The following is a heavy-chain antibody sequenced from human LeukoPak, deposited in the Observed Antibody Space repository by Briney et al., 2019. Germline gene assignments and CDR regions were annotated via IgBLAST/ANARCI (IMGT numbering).Heavy chain of an antibody. CDR3: ARHGASGSYLYYFDY. V-gene: IGHV4-59*08. CDR2: VYYSGST. D-gene: IGHD1-26*01. J-gene: IGHJ4*02. CDR1: VGSISSYY. Sequence: SSETLSLTCTVSVGSISSYYWSWIRQPPGKGLEWIGYVYYSGSTNYNPSLKSRVTISVDTSKNQFSLKLSSVTAADTAVYFCARHGASGSYLYYFDYWGQGTLVTVSS.